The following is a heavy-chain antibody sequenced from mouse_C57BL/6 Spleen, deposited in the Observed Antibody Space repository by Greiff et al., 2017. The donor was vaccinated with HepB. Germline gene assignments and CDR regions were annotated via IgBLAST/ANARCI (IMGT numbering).Heavy chain of an antibody. D-gene: IGHD1-1*01. CDR1: GYTFTGYW. Sequence: VQRVESGAELMKPGASVKLSCKATGYTFTGYWIEWVKQRPGHGLEWIGEILPGSGSTNYNEKFKGKATFTADTSSNTAYMQLSSLTTEDSALYYCARGGLRSRYYYGSSYFDYWGQGTTLTVSS. J-gene: IGHJ2*01. CDR3: ARGGLRSRYYYGSSYFDY. V-gene: IGHV1-9*01. CDR2: ILPGSGST.